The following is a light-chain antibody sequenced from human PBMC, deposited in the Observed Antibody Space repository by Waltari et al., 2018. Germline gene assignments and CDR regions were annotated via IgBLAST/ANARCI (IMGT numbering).Light chain of an antibody. J-gene: IGLJ1*01. V-gene: IGLV2-14*03. Sequence: QSALSQPASVSGSPAPSLTIPCSGTSSSIGGHHYVTWYHQHPGKGPKLMIYDVSKRFSGISNRFSGSKSANTASLTISGLQAEDEADYYCSAYTSSSSRVFGTGTRVTVL. CDR3: SAYTSSSSRV. CDR2: DVS. CDR1: SSSIGGHHY.